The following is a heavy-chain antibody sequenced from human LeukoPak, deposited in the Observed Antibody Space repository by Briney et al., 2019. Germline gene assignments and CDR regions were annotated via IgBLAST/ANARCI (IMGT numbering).Heavy chain of an antibody. CDR3: ARDEGCSSTSCLFDY. V-gene: IGHV1-46*01. D-gene: IGHD2-2*01. CDR2: INPSGGST. CDR1: GYTFTSYY. Sequence: ASVKVSCKASGYTFTSYYMHWVRQAPGQGLEWMGIINPSGGSTNYAQKSQGRVTMTRDMSTSTVYMELSSLRSEDTAVYYCARDEGCSSTSCLFDYWGQGTLVTVSS. J-gene: IGHJ4*02.